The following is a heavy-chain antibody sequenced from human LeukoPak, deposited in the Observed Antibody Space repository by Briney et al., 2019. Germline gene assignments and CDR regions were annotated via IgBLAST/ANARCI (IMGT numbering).Heavy chain of an antibody. CDR1: GGSISSSSYY. Sequence: SETLSLTCTVSGGSISSSSYYWGWIRQPPGKGLEWIGSIYYSGSTYYSPSLKSRVTISVDTSKNQFSLKLSSVTAADTAVYYCASLSKRWLQLGYWGQGTLVTVSS. D-gene: IGHD5-24*01. V-gene: IGHV4-39*01. CDR2: IYYSGST. J-gene: IGHJ4*02. CDR3: ASLSKRWLQLGY.